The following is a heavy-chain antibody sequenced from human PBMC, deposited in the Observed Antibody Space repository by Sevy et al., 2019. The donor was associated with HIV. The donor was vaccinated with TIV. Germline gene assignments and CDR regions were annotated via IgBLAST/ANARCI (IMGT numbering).Heavy chain of an antibody. J-gene: IGHJ6*02. CDR2: IYYTGST. CDR3: ARTSAYYYYGVDV. V-gene: IGHV4-59*01. D-gene: IGHD2-2*01. Sequence: SETLSLTYTVSGGSISSYYWNWIRQSPGKGLEWIGYIYYTGSTNYNPSLKSRVTISVDTSKNQFSLKLSSVTAADTAVYYCARTSAYYYYGVDVWGQGTTVTVSS. CDR1: GGSISSYY.